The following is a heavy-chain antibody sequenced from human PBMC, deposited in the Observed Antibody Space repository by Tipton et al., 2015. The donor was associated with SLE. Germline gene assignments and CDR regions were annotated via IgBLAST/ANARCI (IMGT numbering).Heavy chain of an antibody. Sequence: LSLTCTVSGGSISSYYWSWIRQPPGKGLEWIGSVYYTGSTFYNPSLKSRVTISVDTSKKQFSLRLGFMTAADTAVYYCARAGYDATGYFMNYFDYWGQGALVTVSS. CDR1: GGSISSYY. CDR3: ARAGYDATGYFMNYFDY. CDR2: VYYTGST. V-gene: IGHV4-59*12. D-gene: IGHD3-22*01. J-gene: IGHJ4*02.